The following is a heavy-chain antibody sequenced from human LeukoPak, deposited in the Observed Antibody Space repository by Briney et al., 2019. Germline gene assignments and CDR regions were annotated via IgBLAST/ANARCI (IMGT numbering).Heavy chain of an antibody. D-gene: IGHD6-13*01. CDR1: GFTFGDYA. J-gene: IGHJ4*02. CDR3: ARDERRAAAGIGY. V-gene: IGHV3-49*03. Sequence: PGGSLRLSCTASGFTFGDYAMSWFRQAPGKGLEWVGFIRSKAYGGTTEYAASVKGRFTISRDDSKSIAYLQMNSLKTEDTAVYYCARDERRAAAGIGYWGQGTLVTVSS. CDR2: IRSKAYGGTT.